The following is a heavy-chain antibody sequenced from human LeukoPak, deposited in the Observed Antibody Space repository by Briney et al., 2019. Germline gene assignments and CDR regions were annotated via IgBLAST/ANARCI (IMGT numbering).Heavy chain of an antibody. J-gene: IGHJ4*02. V-gene: IGHV3-30*02. CDR2: IRYDGSNK. Sequence: GGSLRLSCAASGFTFSSYGMHWVRQAPGKGLEWVAFIRYDGSNKYYADSVKGRFTISRDNSKNTLYLQMNSLRSEDTAVYYCARGRSSSWYLDYWGQGTLVTVSS. D-gene: IGHD6-13*01. CDR1: GFTFSSYG. CDR3: ARGRSSSWYLDY.